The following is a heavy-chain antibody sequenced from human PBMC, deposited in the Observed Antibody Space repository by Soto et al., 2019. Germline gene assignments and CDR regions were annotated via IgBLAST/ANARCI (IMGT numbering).Heavy chain of an antibody. J-gene: IGHJ6*02. D-gene: IGHD6-6*01. Sequence: SETLSLTCPVSSGSMNTGGYYWSWIRQHPGKGLEWIGYIYSNGDTYYNPSLKSRVTISIDTSKNQFSLNLTSVTAADTAVYYCARRGGSSSRYYYYALDVWGLGTTVTVSS. CDR2: IYSNGDT. CDR1: SGSMNTGGYY. CDR3: ARRGGSSSRYYYYALDV. V-gene: IGHV4-31*03.